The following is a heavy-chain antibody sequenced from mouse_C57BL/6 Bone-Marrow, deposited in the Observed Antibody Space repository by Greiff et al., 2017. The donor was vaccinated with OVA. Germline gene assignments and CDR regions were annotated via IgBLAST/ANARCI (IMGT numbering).Heavy chain of an antibody. CDR3: ARGGAWIAY. Sequence: EVKLVESGPELVKPGASVKMSCKASGYTFTDYNMHWVKQSHGKSLEWIGYINPNNGGTSYHQKFKGKATLTVNKSSSTAYMQLRSLTSEDSAVFYCARGGAWIAYWGQGTLVTVSA. J-gene: IGHJ3*01. CDR1: GYTFTDYN. V-gene: IGHV1-22*01. CDR2: INPNNGGT.